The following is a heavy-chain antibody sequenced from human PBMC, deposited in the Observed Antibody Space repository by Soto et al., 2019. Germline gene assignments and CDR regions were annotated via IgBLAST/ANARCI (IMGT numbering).Heavy chain of an antibody. CDR2: VFSNGEK. D-gene: IGHD3-10*01. J-gene: IGHJ4*02. Sequence: QVTLKQSGPVVVKPTETLTLTCTVSGFSLSNTKMGVSWIRQPPGKALEWLAQVFSNGEKSYSASLRTRLTISKDTPKSQVVLTMTNMGPLDTGTYFCARFDDYGLSSWGQGTLVNVSS. CDR1: GFSLSNTKMG. CDR3: ARFDDYGLSS. V-gene: IGHV2-26*01.